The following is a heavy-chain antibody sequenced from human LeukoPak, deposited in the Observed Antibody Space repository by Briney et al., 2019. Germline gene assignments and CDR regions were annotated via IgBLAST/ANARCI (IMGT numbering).Heavy chain of an antibody. Sequence: GGSLRLSCAASGFTFSSYEMNWVRQAPGKGLEWVSYISSSGSTIYYADSVKGRFTISRDNAKNSLYLQMNSLRAEDTAVYYCARDKASSSSWGHYYYYYMDVWGKGTTVTVSS. J-gene: IGHJ6*03. D-gene: IGHD6-13*01. V-gene: IGHV3-48*03. CDR3: ARDKASSSSWGHYYYYYMDV. CDR1: GFTFSSYE. CDR2: ISSSGSTI.